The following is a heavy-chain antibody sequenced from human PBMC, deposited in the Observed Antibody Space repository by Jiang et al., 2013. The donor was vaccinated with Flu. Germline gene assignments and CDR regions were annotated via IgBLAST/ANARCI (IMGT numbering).Heavy chain of an antibody. CDR1: GGTFSSYA. J-gene: IGHJ4*02. V-gene: IGHV1-18*01. CDR3: ARDPGTDYGDYRAFFDY. D-gene: IGHD4-17*01. Sequence: KPGASVKVSCKASGGTFSSYAISWVRQAPGQGLEWMGWISAYNGNTNYAQKLQGRVTMTTDTSTSTAYMELRSLRSDDTAVYYCARDPGTDYGDYRAFFDYWGQGTLVTVSS. CDR2: ISAYNGNT.